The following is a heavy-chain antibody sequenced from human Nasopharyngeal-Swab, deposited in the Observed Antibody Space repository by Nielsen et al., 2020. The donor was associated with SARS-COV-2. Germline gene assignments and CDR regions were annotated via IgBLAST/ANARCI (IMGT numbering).Heavy chain of an antibody. J-gene: IGHJ6*03. V-gene: IGHV3-53*01. CDR2: IYSGGST. D-gene: IGHD6-6*01. CDR3: ARGEYHYYYYMDV. Sequence: GESLKISCAASGFTVNSNYMSWVRQAPGKGLEWVSVIYSGGSTYYADSVKGRFIISRDNSKNTLYLQMNSLRAEDTAVYYCARGEYHYYYYMDVWGKGTTVTVSS. CDR1: GFTVNSNY.